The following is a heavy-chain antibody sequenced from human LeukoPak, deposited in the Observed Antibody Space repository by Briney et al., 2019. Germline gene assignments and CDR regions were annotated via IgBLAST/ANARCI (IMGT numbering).Heavy chain of an antibody. V-gene: IGHV3-30*18. CDR3: AKGGSYYDSFDY. CDR2: ISYDGSNK. D-gene: IGHD1-26*01. J-gene: IGHJ4*02. Sequence: GGSLRLSCAASGFTFSSYGMHWVRQAPGKGLEWVAVISYDGSNKYYADSVKGRFTISRDNSKNTLYLQMNSLRAEDTAVYYCAKGGSYYDSFDYWGKGTLVTVSS. CDR1: GFTFSSYG.